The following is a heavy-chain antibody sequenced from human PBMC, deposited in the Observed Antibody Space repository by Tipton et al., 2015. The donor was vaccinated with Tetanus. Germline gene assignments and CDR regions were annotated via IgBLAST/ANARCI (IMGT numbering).Heavy chain of an antibody. J-gene: IGHJ4*02. CDR3: TTSEIVGSGYRVDY. CDR2: IKSKTDGGTT. D-gene: IGHD1-26*01. CDR1: GFIFSSYG. Sequence: SLRLSCAASGFIFSSYGIHWVRQAPGKGLEWVGRIKSKTDGGTTDYAARVKDRFSISRDDSKDTLFLQMNSLKTEDTAVYYCTTSEIVGSGYRVDYWGRGTLVVVSS. V-gene: IGHV3-15*07.